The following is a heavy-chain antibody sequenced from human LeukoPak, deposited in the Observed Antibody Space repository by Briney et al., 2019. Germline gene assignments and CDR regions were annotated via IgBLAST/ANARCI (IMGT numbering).Heavy chain of an antibody. Sequence: PGGSLRLSCAASGFTFSSYAMSWVRQAPGKGLEWVSAISGGDRSTYYADSVKGRFTISRDSSKNTLYLQMNSLRADDTAVYYCAKVHYYDSSGMGGFDHWGQGTLVTVSS. CDR3: AKVHYYDSSGMGGFDH. V-gene: IGHV3-23*01. CDR1: GFTFSSYA. D-gene: IGHD3-22*01. J-gene: IGHJ4*02. CDR2: ISGGDRST.